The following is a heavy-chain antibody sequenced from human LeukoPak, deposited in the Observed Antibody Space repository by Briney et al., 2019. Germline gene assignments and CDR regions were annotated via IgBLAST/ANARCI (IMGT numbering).Heavy chain of an antibody. CDR2: ISAYNGNT. D-gene: IGHD1-26*01. V-gene: IGHV1-18*01. CDR1: GDTFSSYA. Sequence: ASVKVSCKASGDTFSSYAFSWVRQAPGQGLEWMGWISAYNGNTNYAQKLQGRVTMTTDTSTSTAYMELRSLRSDDTAVYYCARDLLGWELLPLDCWGQGTLVTVSS. J-gene: IGHJ4*02. CDR3: ARDLLGWELLPLDC.